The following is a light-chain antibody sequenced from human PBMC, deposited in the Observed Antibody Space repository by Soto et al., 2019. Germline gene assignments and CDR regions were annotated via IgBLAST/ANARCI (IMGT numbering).Light chain of an antibody. V-gene: IGKV3-15*01. CDR3: RQYNNRPFS. Sequence: NFAWYQRKSGQSPRLLIYEVSNRATGVPARFSGSGSETDFTLTISGLRSEDSAVYFCRQYNNRPFSLGQGTRLEIK. CDR2: EVS. J-gene: IGKJ5*01. CDR1: N.